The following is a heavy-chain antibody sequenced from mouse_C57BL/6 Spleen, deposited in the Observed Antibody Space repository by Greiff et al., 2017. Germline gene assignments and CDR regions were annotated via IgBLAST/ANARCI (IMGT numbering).Heavy chain of an antibody. CDR2: INYDGSST. J-gene: IGHJ2*01. CDR3: ARGGRGFDY. CDR1: GFTFSDYY. V-gene: IGHV5-16*01. Sequence: DVKLVESEGGLVQPGSSMKLSCTASGFTFSDYYMAWVRQVPEKGLEWVANINYDGSSTYYLDSLKSRFIISRDNAKNILYLQMSSLKAEDTATYYCARGGRGFDYWGQGTTLTVSS.